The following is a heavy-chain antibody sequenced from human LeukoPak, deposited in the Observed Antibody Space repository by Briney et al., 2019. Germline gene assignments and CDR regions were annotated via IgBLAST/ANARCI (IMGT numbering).Heavy chain of an antibody. Sequence: SVKVSCKASGGTFISYAISWVRQAPGQGLEWMGGIIPIFGTANYAQKFQGRVTITADESTSTAYMELSSLRSEDTAVYYCARDSSSSSGLFDYWGQGTLVTVSS. V-gene: IGHV1-69*13. J-gene: IGHJ4*02. CDR1: GGTFISYA. D-gene: IGHD6-6*01. CDR2: IIPIFGTA. CDR3: ARDSSSSSGLFDY.